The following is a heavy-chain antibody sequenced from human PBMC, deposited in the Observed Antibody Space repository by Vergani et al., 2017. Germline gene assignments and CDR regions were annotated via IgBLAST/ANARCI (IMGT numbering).Heavy chain of an antibody. Sequence: EVQLLESGGGLVQPGGSLRLSCAASGFTFSSYSMNWVRQAPGKGLEWVSSISSSSSYIYYADSVKGRFTISRDNAKNSLYLQMNSLRAEDTAVYYCARGTGGGNPDLGYWGQGTLVTVSS. V-gene: IGHV3-21*01. CDR2: ISSSSSYI. CDR3: ARGTGGGNPDLGY. CDR1: GFTFSSYS. J-gene: IGHJ4*02. D-gene: IGHD4-23*01.